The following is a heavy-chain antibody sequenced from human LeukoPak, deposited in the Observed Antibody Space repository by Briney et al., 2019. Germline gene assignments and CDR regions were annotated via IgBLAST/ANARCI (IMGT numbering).Heavy chain of an antibody. J-gene: IGHJ4*02. D-gene: IGHD4-23*01. Sequence: SETLSLTCTVSGGSISSSSYYWGWIRQPPGKGLEWIGSIYYSGSTYYNPSLKGRVTISVDTSKNQFSLKLSSVTAADTAVYYCATEYGGNSAGDYWGQGTLVTVSS. V-gene: IGHV4-39*01. CDR2: IYYSGST. CDR3: ATEYGGNSAGDY. CDR1: GGSISSSSYY.